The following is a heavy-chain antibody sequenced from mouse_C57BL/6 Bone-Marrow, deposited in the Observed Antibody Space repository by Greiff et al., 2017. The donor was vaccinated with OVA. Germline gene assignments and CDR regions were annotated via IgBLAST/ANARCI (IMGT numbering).Heavy chain of an antibody. D-gene: IGHD1-1*01. CDR1: GYTFTSYW. V-gene: IGHV1-59*01. J-gene: IGHJ3*01. CDR2: IDPSDSYT. CDR3: ARETTVVAPFAY. Sequence: QVQLKQPGAELVRPGTSVKLSCKASGYTFTSYWMHWVKQRPGQGLEWIGVIDPSDSYTNYNQKFKGKATLTVDTSSSTAYMQLSSLTAEDSAVYYCARETTVVAPFAYWGQGTLVTVSA.